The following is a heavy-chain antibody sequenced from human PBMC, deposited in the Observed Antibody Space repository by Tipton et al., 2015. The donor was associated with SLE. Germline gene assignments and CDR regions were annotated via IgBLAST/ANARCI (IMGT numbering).Heavy chain of an antibody. Sequence: SLRLSCAASGFTFSSYWMHWVRQTPGKGLVWVSGINSDGSSRGYADSVKGRFTISRDNAKNSVYLQMNSLRAEDTAVYYCATLYDFWSGYYFDYWGQGTLVTVSS. V-gene: IGHV3-74*01. CDR2: INSDGSSR. D-gene: IGHD3-3*01. CDR1: GFTFSSYW. CDR3: ATLYDFWSGYYFDY. J-gene: IGHJ4*02.